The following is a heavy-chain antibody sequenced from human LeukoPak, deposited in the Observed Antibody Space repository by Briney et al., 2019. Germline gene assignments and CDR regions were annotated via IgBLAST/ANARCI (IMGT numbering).Heavy chain of an antibody. D-gene: IGHD6-13*01. CDR1: GFTFSSYA. Sequence: GGSLRLSCAASGFTFSSYAMHWVRQAPGKGLEWVAVISYDGSNKYYAASVKGRFTISRDNSKNTLYLQMNSLRAEDTAVYYCARPYSSSWYDLDYWGQGTLVTVSS. CDR3: ARPYSSSWYDLDY. J-gene: IGHJ4*02. CDR2: ISYDGSNK. V-gene: IGHV3-30*04.